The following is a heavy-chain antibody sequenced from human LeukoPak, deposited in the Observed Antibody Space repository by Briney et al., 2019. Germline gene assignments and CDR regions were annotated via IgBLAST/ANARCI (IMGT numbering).Heavy chain of an antibody. D-gene: IGHD3-10*01. V-gene: IGHV4-34*01. J-gene: IGHJ4*02. Sequence: PSETLSLTCAVYGGSFSGYYWSWIRQPPGKGLEWIGEINHSGSTNYNPSLKSRVTISVDTSKNQFSLKLSSVTAADTAVYYCARVVTYYGSGSYSDYWGQGTLVTVSS. CDR2: INHSGST. CDR3: ARVVTYYGSGSYSDY. CDR1: GGSFSGYY.